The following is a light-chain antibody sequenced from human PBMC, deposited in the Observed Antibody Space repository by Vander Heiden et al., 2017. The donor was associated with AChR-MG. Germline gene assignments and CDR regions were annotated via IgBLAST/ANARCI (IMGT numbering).Light chain of an antibody. J-gene: IGKJ1*01. Sequence: DIQMTQSPSSLSASVGDRVTITCRASQSISSYLNWYQERPGKAPKLLMYDASILQIGVPSRFSGSGSGTDFTLTISSLQVEDFATYYCHQSDAFPQTFGQGTKVEIK. V-gene: IGKV1-39*01. CDR1: QSISSY. CDR2: DAS. CDR3: HQSDAFPQT.